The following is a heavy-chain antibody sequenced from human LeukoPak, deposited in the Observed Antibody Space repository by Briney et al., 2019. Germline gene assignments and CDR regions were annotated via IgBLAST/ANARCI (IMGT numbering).Heavy chain of an antibody. J-gene: IGHJ5*02. CDR3: ARRYYDSSGYYQQYNWFDP. V-gene: IGHV4-39*01. CDR2: IYYSGST. D-gene: IGHD3-22*01. CDR1: GGSISSSSYS. Sequence: SETLSLTCTVSGGSISSSSYSWGWIRQPPGKGLEWIGSIYYSGSTYYNPSLKSRVTISVDTSKNQFSLKLSSVTAADTAVYYCARRYYDSSGYYQQYNWFDPWGQGTLVTVSS.